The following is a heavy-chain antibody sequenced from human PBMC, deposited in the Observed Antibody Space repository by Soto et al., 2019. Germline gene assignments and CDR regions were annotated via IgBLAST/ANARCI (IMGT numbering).Heavy chain of an antibody. CDR3: ARDLDSGYVTYYYYYGMDV. Sequence: QVQLVESGGGVVQPGRSLRLSCAASGFTFSSYAMHWVRQAPGKGLEWVAVISYDGSNKYYADSVKGRFTISRDNSKNTLYLQMNSLRAEDTAVYYCARDLDSGYVTYYYYYGMDVWGQGTTVTVSS. CDR2: ISYDGSNK. D-gene: IGHD5-12*01. V-gene: IGHV3-30-3*01. CDR1: GFTFSSYA. J-gene: IGHJ6*02.